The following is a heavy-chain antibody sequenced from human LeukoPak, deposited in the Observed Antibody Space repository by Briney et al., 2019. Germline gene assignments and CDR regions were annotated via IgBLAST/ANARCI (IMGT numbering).Heavy chain of an antibody. CDR2: IYPGDSDT. V-gene: IGHV5-51*03. CDR1: GYSFTSYW. J-gene: IGHJ4*02. Sequence: PGESLKISCKGSGYSFTSYWIGWVRQMPGKGLEWMGIIYPGDSDTRYSPSFQGQVTISADKSISTAYLQWSSLKASDTAMYYCASYSSSSAVHFDYWGQGTLVTASS. D-gene: IGHD6-6*01. CDR3: ASYSSSSAVHFDY.